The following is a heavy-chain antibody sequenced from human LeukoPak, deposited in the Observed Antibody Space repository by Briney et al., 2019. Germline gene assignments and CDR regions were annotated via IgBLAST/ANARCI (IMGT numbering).Heavy chain of an antibody. V-gene: IGHV1-2*02. CDR3: ARDLVVAVAARGRHGMDV. CDR1: GYTFTGYY. J-gene: IGHJ6*02. D-gene: IGHD2-15*01. CDR2: INPNSGGT. Sequence: ASVKVSCKASGYTFTGYYMHWVRQAPGQGLEWMGWINPNSGGTNYAQKFQGRVTMTRDTSISTAYMELSRLRSDDTAVYYCARDLVVAVAARGRHGMDVWGQGTTVTVSS.